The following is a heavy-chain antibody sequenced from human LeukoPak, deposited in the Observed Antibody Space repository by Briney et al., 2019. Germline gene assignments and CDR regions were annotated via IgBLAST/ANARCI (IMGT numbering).Heavy chain of an antibody. CDR3: ASLNDYGDSN. CDR1: GGSISSSSYY. D-gene: IGHD4-17*01. Sequence: SETLSLTCTVSGGSISSSSYYWGWIRQPPGKGLEWIGSIYYSGSTYYNPSLKSRVTISVDTSKNQFSLKLSSVTAADTAVYYCASLNDYGDSNWGQGTLVTVSS. V-gene: IGHV4-39*01. J-gene: IGHJ4*02. CDR2: IYYSGST.